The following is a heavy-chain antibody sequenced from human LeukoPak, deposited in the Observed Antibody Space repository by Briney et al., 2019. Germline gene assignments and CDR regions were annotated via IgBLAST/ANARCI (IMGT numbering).Heavy chain of an antibody. CDR2: INPSGSST. Sequence: ASVKVSCKASGYTFTSYYMHWARQAPGQGLEWMGIINPSGSSTSYAQKFQGRVTMTRDMSTSTVYMELSSLRSEDTAVYYCARVNYDSSGYTPKGYFDYWGQGTLVTVSS. D-gene: IGHD3-22*01. V-gene: IGHV1-46*01. CDR1: GYTFTSYY. J-gene: IGHJ4*02. CDR3: ARVNYDSSGYTPKGYFDY.